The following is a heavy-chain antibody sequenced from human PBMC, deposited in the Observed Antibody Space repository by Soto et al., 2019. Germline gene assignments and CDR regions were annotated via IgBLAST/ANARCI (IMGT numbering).Heavy chain of an antibody. V-gene: IGHV1-18*01. J-gene: IGHJ4*02. Sequence: VASVKVSCKASGSTFTSYGISWVRQAPGQGLEWMGWISAYNGNTNYAQKLQGRVTMTTDTSTSTAYMELRSLRSDDTAVYYCARDRYYDSSGYYPGIRYYFDYWGQGTLVTVSS. CDR1: GSTFTSYG. CDR2: ISAYNGNT. D-gene: IGHD3-22*01. CDR3: ARDRYYDSSGYYPGIRYYFDY.